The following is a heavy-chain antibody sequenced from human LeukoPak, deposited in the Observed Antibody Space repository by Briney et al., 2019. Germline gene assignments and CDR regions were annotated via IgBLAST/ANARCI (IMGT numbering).Heavy chain of an antibody. V-gene: IGHV1-2*02. D-gene: IGHD3-22*01. CDR1: GSTFTGYY. CDR2: INPNSGGT. Sequence: ASVKVSCKASGSTFTGYYMHWVRKAPGQGLEWMGWINPNSGGTNYAKKFQGRVTMTRDTSISTAYMELSRLRSDDTAVYYCARDLTMIDGYWGQGTLVTVSS. CDR3: ARDLTMIDGY. J-gene: IGHJ4*02.